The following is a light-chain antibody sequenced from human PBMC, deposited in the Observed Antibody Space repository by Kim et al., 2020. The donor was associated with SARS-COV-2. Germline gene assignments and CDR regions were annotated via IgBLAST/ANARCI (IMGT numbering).Light chain of an antibody. V-gene: IGKV3-11*01. CDR1: QSVSSY. CDR3: QQRSNLLT. CDR2: DAS. Sequence: SLSTGESATLSCKASQSVSSYLAWYQQKPGQAPRLLFYDASNRATGIPARFSGSGSGTDFTLTISSLEPEDFAVYYCQQRSNLLTFGGGTKVDIK. J-gene: IGKJ4*01.